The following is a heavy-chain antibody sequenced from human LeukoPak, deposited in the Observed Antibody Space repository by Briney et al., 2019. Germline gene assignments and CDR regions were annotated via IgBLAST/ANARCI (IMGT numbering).Heavy chain of an antibody. J-gene: IGHJ4*02. CDR1: GVSISSSSYY. CDR2: IYYSGST. CDR3: ASGDCSSTSCYNFDY. V-gene: IGHV4-39*01. Sequence: SETLSLTCTVSGVSISSSSYYWGWIRQPPGKGLEWIGSIYYSGSTYYNPSLKSRVTISVDTSKNQFSLKLSSVTAADTAVYYCASGDCSSTSCYNFDYWGQGTLVTVSS. D-gene: IGHD2-2*02.